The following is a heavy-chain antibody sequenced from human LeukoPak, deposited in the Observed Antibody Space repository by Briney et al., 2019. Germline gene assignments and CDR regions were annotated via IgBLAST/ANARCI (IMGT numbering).Heavy chain of an antibody. D-gene: IGHD6-19*01. J-gene: IGHJ4*02. V-gene: IGHV1-8*03. CDR1: GYTFTSYD. CDR3: ARDLSSGWEDYFDY. CDR2: MNPSRGNT. Sequence: ASVKVSCKASGYTFTSYDINWVRQATGQGLEWMGWMNPSRGNTGYAQKFQGRVTITRNTSISTAYMEMSSLRSEDTAVYYCARDLSSGWEDYFDYWGQGTLVTVSS.